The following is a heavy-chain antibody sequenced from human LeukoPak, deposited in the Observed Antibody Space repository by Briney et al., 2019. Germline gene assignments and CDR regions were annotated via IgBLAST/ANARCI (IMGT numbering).Heavy chain of an antibody. J-gene: IGHJ4*02. CDR2: IYHSGST. D-gene: IGHD6-6*01. CDR1: GYSISSGYY. CDR3: AREYSSSGPLDY. V-gene: IGHV4-38-2*02. Sequence: PSETLSLTCTVSGYSISSGYYWGWIRQPPGKGLEWIGSIYHSGSTYYNPSLKSRVTISVDTSKNQFSLKLSSVTAADTAVYYCAREYSSSGPLDYWGQGTLVTVSS.